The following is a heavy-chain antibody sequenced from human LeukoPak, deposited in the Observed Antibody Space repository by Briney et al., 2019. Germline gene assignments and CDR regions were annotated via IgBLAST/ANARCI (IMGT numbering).Heavy chain of an antibody. D-gene: IGHD2-2*01. J-gene: IGHJ4*02. CDR1: GLTFSSYA. Sequence: QSGGSLRLSCAASGLTFSSYAMSWVRQAPGKRRGRVSAISGSGGSTYYADSVKGRFTISRDNSKNTLYLQMNSLRAEDTAVYYCAKDIVVVPAAMSFFDYWGQGTLVTVSS. V-gene: IGHV3-23*01. CDR3: AKDIVVVPAAMSFFDY. CDR2: ISGSGGST.